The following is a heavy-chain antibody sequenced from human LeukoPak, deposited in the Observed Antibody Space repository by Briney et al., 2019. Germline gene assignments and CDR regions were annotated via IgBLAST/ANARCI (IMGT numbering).Heavy chain of an antibody. V-gene: IGHV3-33*01. CDR3: ARDYCGGDCYFNY. D-gene: IGHD2-21*02. CDR1: GFTFSSHG. CDR2: LWYDGRTK. J-gene: IGHJ4*02. Sequence: GRSLRLSCAASGFTFSSHGMHWVRQAPGKGLEWVAVLWYDGRTKYYAESVKGRFTISRDNSKYTLYLQMNSLRAEDTAVYYCARDYCGGDCYFNYWGQGTLVTVSS.